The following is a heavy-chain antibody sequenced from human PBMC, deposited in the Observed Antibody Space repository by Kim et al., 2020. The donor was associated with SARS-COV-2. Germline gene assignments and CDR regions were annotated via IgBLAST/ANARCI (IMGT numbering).Heavy chain of an antibody. D-gene: IGHD6-19*01. CDR3: ARGGNSGQWLVTTPRLPFDF. CDR2: ISSSSSTI. CDR1: GFTFSSYS. Sequence: GGSLRLSCAASGFTFSSYSMNWVRQAPGKGLEWVSYISSSSSTIYYADSVKGRFTISRDNAKNSLYLQMNSLRDEDTAVYYCARGGNSGQWLVTTPRLPFDFWGQGPRVPVPS. J-gene: IGHJ4*02. V-gene: IGHV3-48*02.